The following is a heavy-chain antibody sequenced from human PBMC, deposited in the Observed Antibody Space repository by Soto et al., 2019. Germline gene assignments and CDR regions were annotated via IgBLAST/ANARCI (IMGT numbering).Heavy chain of an antibody. CDR1: GFSLSTSGVG. CDR2: IYWDDDK. J-gene: IGHJ4*02. V-gene: IGHV2-5*02. CDR3: AHSGDDILTGHSFDY. D-gene: IGHD3-9*01. Sequence: SGPTLVNPTQTLTLTCTFSGFSLSTSGVGVGWIRQPPGKALEWLALIYWDDDKRYSPSLKSRLTITKDTSKNQVVLTMTNMEPVVTATYSCAHSGDDILTGHSFDYWGQGTLVTVSS.